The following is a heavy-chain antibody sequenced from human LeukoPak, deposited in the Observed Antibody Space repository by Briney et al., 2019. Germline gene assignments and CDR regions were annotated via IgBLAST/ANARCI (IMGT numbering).Heavy chain of an antibody. Sequence: SGGSLRLSCAASGFTFNSYWMHWVRQAPGKGLVWVSRINSDGSSTNYADSVKGRFTISRDNAKNTLYLQMYSLSAEDTAVYYCAREDRYYYYGMDVWGQGTTVTVSS. V-gene: IGHV3-74*01. CDR2: INSDGSST. CDR3: AREDRYYYYGMDV. CDR1: GFTFNSYW. J-gene: IGHJ6*02.